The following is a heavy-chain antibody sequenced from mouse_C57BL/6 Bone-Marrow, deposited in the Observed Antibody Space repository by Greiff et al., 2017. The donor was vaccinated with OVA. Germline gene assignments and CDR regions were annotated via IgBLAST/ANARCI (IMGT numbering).Heavy chain of an antibody. V-gene: IGHV1-82*01. Sequence: VHLVESGPELVKPGASVKISCKASGYAFSSSWMNWVKQRPGKGLEWIGRIYPGDGDTNYNGKFKGKATLTADKSSSTAYMQLSSLTSEDSAVYFCAAYFRKWFAYWGQGTLVTVSA. CDR2: IYPGDGDT. CDR3: AAYFRKWFAY. D-gene: IGHD2-14*01. CDR1: GYAFSSSW. J-gene: IGHJ3*01.